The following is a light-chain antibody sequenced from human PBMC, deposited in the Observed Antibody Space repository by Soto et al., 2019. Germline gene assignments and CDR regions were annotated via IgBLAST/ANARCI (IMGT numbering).Light chain of an antibody. V-gene: IGKV1-5*01. J-gene: IGKJ1*01. CDR1: QSISSW. Sequence: DIQMTQSPSTLSASVGDRVTITCRAGQSISSWLVWYQQKPGKAPNLLIYDASSLKSGVPSRFSGSGSGTEFTLTISSLQPDDFATYYCQQYNNYWTFGQGTKVEI. CDR2: DAS. CDR3: QQYNNYWT.